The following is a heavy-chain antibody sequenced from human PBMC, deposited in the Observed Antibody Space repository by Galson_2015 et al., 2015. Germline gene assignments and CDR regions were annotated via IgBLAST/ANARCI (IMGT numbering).Heavy chain of an antibody. CDR1: GFAFSEFY. V-gene: IGHV3-11*01. D-gene: IGHD2-15*01. J-gene: IGHJ6*03. Sequence: SLRLSCAASGFAFSEFYMSWLRQIPGKGLEWVSYISSNGDRTHYADSVKGRFSISRDNAKNSLFLQMNSLRAEDTAVYYCARDDCSAGSCQSYYYYLDVWGKGTTVTVSS. CDR2: ISSNGDRT. CDR3: ARDDCSAGSCQSYYYYLDV.